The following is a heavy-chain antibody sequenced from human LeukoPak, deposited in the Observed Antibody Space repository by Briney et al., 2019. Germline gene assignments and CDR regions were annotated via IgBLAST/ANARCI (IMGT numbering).Heavy chain of an antibody. CDR3: AKVSRGKYDTLTGYYRAPADY. CDR1: GFTFNTYA. CDR2: MSGSGAST. Sequence: GRSLRLSCAASGFTFNTYAMTWVRQVPGKGLEWVSIMSGSGASTYYADSVKGRFTISRDNSKNTLYLQMNRLRAEDTAVYYCAKVSRGKYDTLTGYYRAPADYWGQGTLVTVSS. V-gene: IGHV3-23*01. D-gene: IGHD3-9*01. J-gene: IGHJ4*02.